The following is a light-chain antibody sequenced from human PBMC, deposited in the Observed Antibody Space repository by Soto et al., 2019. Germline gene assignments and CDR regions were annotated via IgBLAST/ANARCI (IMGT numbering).Light chain of an antibody. V-gene: IGLV7-46*01. J-gene: IGLJ2*01. CDR3: LLSYNAARV. CDR2: DTS. Sequence: QAVVTQEPSLTVSPGGTVTLTCGSSTGAVTSNHHPYWFQQKAGQARRTLIYDTSNKHSWTPARFSGSLLGDKAALTLSGAQPEDEAQYYFLLSYNAARVFGGGTKLTVL. CDR1: TGAVTSNHH.